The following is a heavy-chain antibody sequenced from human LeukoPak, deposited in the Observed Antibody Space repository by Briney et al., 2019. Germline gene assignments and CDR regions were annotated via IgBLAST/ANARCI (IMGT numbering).Heavy chain of an antibody. D-gene: IGHD6-19*01. V-gene: IGHV3-23*01. CDR3: AKDGVAGTPREYYYYYYMDV. Sequence: GGSLRLSCITSGFTFGDFAMSWVRQAPGKGLEWVSAISGSGGSTYYADSVKGRFTISRDNSKNTLYLQMNSLRAKDTAVYYCAKDGVAGTPREYYYYYYMDVWGKGTTVTISS. J-gene: IGHJ6*03. CDR1: GFTFGDFA. CDR2: ISGSGGST.